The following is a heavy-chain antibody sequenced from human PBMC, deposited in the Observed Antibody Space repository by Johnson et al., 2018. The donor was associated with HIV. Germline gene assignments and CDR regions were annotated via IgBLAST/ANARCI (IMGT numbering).Heavy chain of an antibody. D-gene: IGHD4-23*01. V-gene: IGHV3-30*04. Sequence: QVLLVESGGGVVQPGRSLRLSCAASGFTFSRYAMHWVRQAPGKGLEWGAVISYDGSNKYYADSVKGRLTISRDNSKNTLDLQMNCLRAEDTAVYYCARDGGETVVGSGAFDIWGQGTMVTVSS. CDR1: GFTFSRYA. CDR3: ARDGGETVVGSGAFDI. J-gene: IGHJ3*02. CDR2: ISYDGSNK.